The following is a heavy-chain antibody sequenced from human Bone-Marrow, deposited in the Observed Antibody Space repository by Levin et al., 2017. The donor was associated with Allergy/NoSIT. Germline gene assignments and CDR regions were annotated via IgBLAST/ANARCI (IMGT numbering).Heavy chain of an antibody. CDR1: GRSLTDYY. D-gene: IGHD3-10*01. Sequence: SETLSLTCAVFGRSLTDYYWTWIRQSPGKGLEWIGEVDHSRPSPSTKYNPSLKSRVTMSVDTSKNQFSVKVTSVTAADTAIYYCVRGRGYNYYYGLDVWGQGTAVTVSS. V-gene: IGHV4-34*01. CDR3: VRGRGYNYYYGLDV. CDR2: VDHSRPSPST. J-gene: IGHJ6*02.